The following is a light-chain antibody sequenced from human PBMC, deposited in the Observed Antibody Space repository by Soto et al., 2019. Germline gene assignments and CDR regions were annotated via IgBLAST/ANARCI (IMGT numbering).Light chain of an antibody. CDR1: QSISSY. Sequence: DIQLTQSPSFLSASVGDRVTITCRASQSISSYLNWYQQKPGKAPKLLIYAASSLQSGVPXXPSGSXYGTDLTLNISSLQPEDFETYYCQHYNSYSEAFGKGTKVDIK. CDR2: AAS. CDR3: QHYNSYSEA. V-gene: IGKV1-39*02. J-gene: IGKJ1*01.